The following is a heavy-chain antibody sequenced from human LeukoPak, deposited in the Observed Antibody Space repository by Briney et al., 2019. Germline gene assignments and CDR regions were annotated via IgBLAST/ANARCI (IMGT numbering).Heavy chain of an antibody. CDR1: GFTFSSYG. J-gene: IGHJ4*02. D-gene: IGHD5-18*01. V-gene: IGHV1-2*06. CDR3: ARAADTAMVTGIDY. Sequence: GGSLRLSCAASGFTFSSYGMHWVRQAPGQGLEWMGRINPNSGGTNYAQKFQGRVTMTRDTSISTAYMELSRLRSDDTAVYYCARAADTAMVTGIDYWGQGTLVTVSS. CDR2: INPNSGGT.